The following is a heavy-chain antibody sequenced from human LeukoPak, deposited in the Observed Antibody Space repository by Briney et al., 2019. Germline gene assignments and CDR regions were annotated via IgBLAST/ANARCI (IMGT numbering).Heavy chain of an antibody. D-gene: IGHD6-19*01. V-gene: IGHV4-39*02. CDR1: GGSISSSRDY. Sequence: SETLSLTCTVSGGSISSSRDYWAWIRQPPGKGLEWIANIYYSGSTYYSPSLKSRVTISVDTSKNQFFLKLSSVTAADTAVYYCARETVALPNWFDPWGQGTLVTVSS. CDR2: IYYSGST. J-gene: IGHJ5*02. CDR3: ARETVALPNWFDP.